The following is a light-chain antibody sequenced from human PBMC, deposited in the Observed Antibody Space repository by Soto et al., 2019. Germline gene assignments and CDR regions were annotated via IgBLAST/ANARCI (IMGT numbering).Light chain of an antibody. V-gene: IGKV3-11*01. CDR1: QSISNY. Sequence: EMVMTQSPVTLPVSPGESATLSCRASQSISNYLAWYQQKPGQAPRLLIYDASNRATGIPDRFSGSGSGTDFTLTISSLEPEDFAVYYCQQRSNWPPITFGQGTRLEIK. CDR2: DAS. CDR3: QQRSNWPPIT. J-gene: IGKJ5*01.